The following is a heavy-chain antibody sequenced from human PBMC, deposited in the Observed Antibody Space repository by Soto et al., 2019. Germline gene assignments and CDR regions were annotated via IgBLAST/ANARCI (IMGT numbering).Heavy chain of an antibody. Sequence: ASVKVSCKASGGTFSSYAISWVRQAPGQGLEWMGGIIPIFGTANYAQKFQGRVTITRDTSASTAYMELSSLRSEDTAVYYCARDPSYYGMDVWGQGTTVTVSS. CDR3: ARDPSYYGMDV. CDR2: IIPIFGTA. J-gene: IGHJ6*02. CDR1: GGTFSSYA. V-gene: IGHV1-69*05.